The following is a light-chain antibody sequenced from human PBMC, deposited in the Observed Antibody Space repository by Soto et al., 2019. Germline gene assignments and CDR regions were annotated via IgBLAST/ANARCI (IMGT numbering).Light chain of an antibody. CDR3: QQYNSYTCT. CDR1: QSISDY. V-gene: IGKV1-5*01. CDR2: DAS. Sequence: DIQMTQSPSTLSASVGDRVIITCRASQSISDYLAWYQQKPGKAPKLLIYDASNLESGVPSTFSGSGSGTEFTLTISSLQPDDFATYYCQQYNSYTCTFGQGTKVDIK. J-gene: IGKJ1*01.